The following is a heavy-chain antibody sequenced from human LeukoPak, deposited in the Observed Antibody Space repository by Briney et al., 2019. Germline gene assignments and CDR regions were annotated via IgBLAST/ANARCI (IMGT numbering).Heavy chain of an antibody. V-gene: IGHV4-39*01. CDR1: GGSISSSSYY. CDR2: IYYSGST. CDR3: ARQGSSATLVDY. D-gene: IGHD3-10*01. Sequence: SETLSLTCTVSGGSISSSSYYWGWIRQPPGKGLEWIGSIYYSGSTYYNPSLKSRVTISVDTSKNQFSLKLSSVTAADTAVYYCARQGSSATLVDYWGQGTLVTVSS. J-gene: IGHJ4*02.